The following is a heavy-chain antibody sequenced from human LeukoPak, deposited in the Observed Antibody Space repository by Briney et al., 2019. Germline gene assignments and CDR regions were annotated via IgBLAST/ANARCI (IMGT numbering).Heavy chain of an antibody. CDR1: GGSMNSGIYY. D-gene: IGHD3-22*01. V-gene: IGHV4-39*01. CDR3: ARSEPDYYDSSGYYLNY. Sequence: SETLSLTCSVSGGSMNSGIYYWSWIRQPPGKGLEWIGSIYYSGSTYYNPSLKSRVTISVDTSKNQFSLKLSSVTAADTAVYYCARSEPDYYDSSGYYLNYWGQGTLVTVSS. J-gene: IGHJ4*02. CDR2: IYYSGST.